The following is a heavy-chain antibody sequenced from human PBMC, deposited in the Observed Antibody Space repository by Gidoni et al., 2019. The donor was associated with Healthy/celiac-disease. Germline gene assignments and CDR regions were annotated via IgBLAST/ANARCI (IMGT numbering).Heavy chain of an antibody. Sequence: QLQLQESGPGLVKPSETLSLTCTVSGGSISSSSYYWGWIRQPPGKGLEWIGSIYYSGSTYYNPSLKSRVTISVDTSKNQFSLKLSSVTAADTAVYYCARGSRDGYNSGSFDYWGQGTLVTVSS. CDR2: IYYSGST. D-gene: IGHD5-12*01. CDR1: GGSISSSSYY. V-gene: IGHV4-39*01. CDR3: ARGSRDGYNSGSFDY. J-gene: IGHJ4*02.